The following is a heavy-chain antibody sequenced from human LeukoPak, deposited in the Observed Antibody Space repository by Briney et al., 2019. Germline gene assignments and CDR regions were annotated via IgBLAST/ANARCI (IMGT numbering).Heavy chain of an antibody. J-gene: IGHJ4*02. CDR2: IKQDGSKK. V-gene: IGHV3-7*04. D-gene: IGHD5-24*01. Sequence: PGGSLRLSCVASGCPFSSYWMTWVRRAPGKGLEWVANIKQDGSKKSYVDSVKGRFTISRDNAKNSLYLQMNSLRAEDTAIYYCTRVGYIDEGIDYWGQGTLVTVSS. CDR3: TRVGYIDEGIDY. CDR1: GCPFSSYW.